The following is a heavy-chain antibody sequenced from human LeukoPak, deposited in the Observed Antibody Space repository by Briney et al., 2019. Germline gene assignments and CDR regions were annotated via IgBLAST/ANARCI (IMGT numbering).Heavy chain of an antibody. CDR2: ISRSSSSI. D-gene: IGHD6-13*01. J-gene: IGHJ3*02. CDR3: AREPPTADDAFDT. CDR1: GFTFSSYS. Sequence: GGSLRLSCAAAGFTFSSYSMNWVRQAPGKGLEWLSYISRSSSSILYADSVKGRFTISRDNAKNSLYLQMNSLRAEDTAVYYCAREPPTADDAFDTWGQGTMVTVSS. V-gene: IGHV3-48*04.